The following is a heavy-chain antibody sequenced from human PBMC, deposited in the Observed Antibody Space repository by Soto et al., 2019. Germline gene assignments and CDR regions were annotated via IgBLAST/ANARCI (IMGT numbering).Heavy chain of an antibody. CDR3: ARGQGYYYDSSGYPLYYGMDV. Sequence: PSETLSLTCTVSGGSISSGGYYWSWIRQHPGKGLEWIGYIYYSGSTYYNPSLKSRVTISVDTSKNQFSLKLSSVTAADTAVYYCARGQGYYYDSSGYPLYYGMDVWGQGTTVTVSS. CDR1: GGSISSGGYY. V-gene: IGHV4-31*03. J-gene: IGHJ6*02. CDR2: IYYSGST. D-gene: IGHD3-22*01.